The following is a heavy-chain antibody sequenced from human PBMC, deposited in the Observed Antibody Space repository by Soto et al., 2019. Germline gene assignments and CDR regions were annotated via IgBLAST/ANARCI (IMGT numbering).Heavy chain of an antibody. D-gene: IGHD3-3*01. J-gene: IGHJ4*02. CDR3: AKTPTIFGGNFRDY. CDR1: GFTFSNAW. Sequence: GGSLRLSCAASGFTFSNAWMNWVRQAPGKGLEWVGRIKSKTDGGTTDYAAPVKGRFTISRDDSKNTLYLQMNSLRAEDTAVYYCAKTPTIFGGNFRDYWGQGTLVTVSS. CDR2: IKSKTDGGTT. V-gene: IGHV3-15*07.